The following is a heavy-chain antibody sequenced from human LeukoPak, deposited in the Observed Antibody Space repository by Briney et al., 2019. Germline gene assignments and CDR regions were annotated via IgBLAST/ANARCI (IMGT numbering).Heavy chain of an antibody. V-gene: IGHV1-2*06. CDR1: GYTFTGYY. D-gene: IGHD1-26*01. Sequence: ASVKVSCKASGYTFTGYYMHWVRQAPGQGLEWMGRINPNSGGTNYAQKFQGRVTMTRDTSISTAYMELSRLRSDDTAVYYCARDSSGSYGWFDPWGQGTLVTVSS. J-gene: IGHJ5*02. CDR2: INPNSGGT. CDR3: ARDSSGSYGWFDP.